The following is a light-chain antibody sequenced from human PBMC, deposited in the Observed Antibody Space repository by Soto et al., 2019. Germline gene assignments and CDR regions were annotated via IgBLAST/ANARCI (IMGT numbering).Light chain of an antibody. V-gene: IGKV3-20*01. CDR2: GAS. Sequence: IALSQSLDTLYPSPRARATLSCRASQMLSSTYLAWYRQNPGQAPRLLIYGASSRATGTPDRFSGSGSGTDFTLTISRLEPEDFAGYYCRHLGSSPITFGQGNDWRL. CDR3: RHLGSSPIT. CDR1: QMLSSTY. J-gene: IGKJ5*01.